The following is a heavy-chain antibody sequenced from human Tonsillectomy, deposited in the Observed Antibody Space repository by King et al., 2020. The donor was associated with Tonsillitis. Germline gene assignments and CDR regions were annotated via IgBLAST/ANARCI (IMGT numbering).Heavy chain of an antibody. D-gene: IGHD3-22*01. CDR2: ISHSTAYI. Sequence: VQLVESGGVVVKPGGSVRLSCVGSGFTFSTYGMNWVRQAPGEGLEWVSSISHSTAYIYYADSLTGRFTISRDNARNSLYLQINSLRDDETAVYYCVRDGGDYYDTSAYYSNFDYWGQGTPVTVSS. V-gene: IGHV3-21*01. J-gene: IGHJ4*02. CDR3: VRDGGDYYDTSAYYSNFDY. CDR1: GFTFSTYG.